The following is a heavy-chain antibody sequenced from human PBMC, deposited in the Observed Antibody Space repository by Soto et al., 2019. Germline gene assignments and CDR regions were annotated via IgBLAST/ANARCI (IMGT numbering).Heavy chain of an antibody. J-gene: IGHJ1*01. D-gene: IGHD6-19*01. CDR1: GFTFSSYW. CDR3: ARDSSQDSTGGHEHFQH. V-gene: IGHV3-74*01. Sequence: EVQLVESGGGLVQPGGYLRLSCAASGFTFSSYWMHWVRQAPGKGLVWVSRINGDGISTYADSVKGRFTISRDNAHNTLYRQMNSLRVEDTAVYYCARDSSQDSTGGHEHFQHWGQGTLVTVSA. CDR2: INGDGIST.